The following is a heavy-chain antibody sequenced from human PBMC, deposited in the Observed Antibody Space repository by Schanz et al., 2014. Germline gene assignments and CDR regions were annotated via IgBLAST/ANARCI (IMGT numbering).Heavy chain of an antibody. J-gene: IGHJ3*02. CDR1: GFAFSSYG. CDR2: VPFDGSQK. D-gene: IGHD3-10*01. CDR3: AKGRFGELSAFDI. V-gene: IGHV3-30*02. Sequence: VQLVQSGGGLVQPGGSLRLSCATSGFAFSSYGMNWLRQAPGKGLEWVAFVPFDGSQKFYADSVKGRFTISRDNSKNTVYLQMNSLRAEDTAVYYCAKGRFGELSAFDIWGQGTMVTVSS.